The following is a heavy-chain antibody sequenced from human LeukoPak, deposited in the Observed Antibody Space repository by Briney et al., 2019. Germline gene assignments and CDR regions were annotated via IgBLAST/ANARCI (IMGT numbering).Heavy chain of an antibody. CDR1: GFTFSSYS. J-gene: IGHJ4*02. CDR3: ARGSTYYDSSGQVPFDY. V-gene: IGHV3-48*01. Sequence: GGSLRLSCAASGFTFSSYSMDWVRQAPGKGLEWGSYISGSSSTIYYADSVKGRFTISRDNGKNTLYLQMNSLRAEDTAVYYCARGSTYYDSSGQVPFDYWGQGTLVTVSS. D-gene: IGHD3-22*01. CDR2: ISGSSSTI.